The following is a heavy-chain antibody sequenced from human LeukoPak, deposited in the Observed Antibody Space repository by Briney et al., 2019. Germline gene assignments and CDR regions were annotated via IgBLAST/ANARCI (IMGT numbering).Heavy chain of an antibody. J-gene: IGHJ4*02. CDR3: ARAGGYGLIDY. CDR1: GDSISSSSSY. Sequence: SETLSLTCTVSGDSISSSSSYWGWIRQPPGKGLEWIGSIYYSGNTYYNTSLKSRVTISLDTSKNQFSLKVGSMTAADTAVYYCARAGGYGLIDYWGQGTMVTVSS. V-gene: IGHV4-39*07. D-gene: IGHD5-18*01. CDR2: IYYSGNT.